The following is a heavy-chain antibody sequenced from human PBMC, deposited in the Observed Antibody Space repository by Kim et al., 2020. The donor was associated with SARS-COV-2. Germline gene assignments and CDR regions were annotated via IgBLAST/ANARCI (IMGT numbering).Heavy chain of an antibody. J-gene: IGHJ4*02. V-gene: IGHV4-39*07. CDR1: GGSIDTNTYY. CDR2: IYYSGNT. CDR3: ARSPDRQGYVHFDF. D-gene: IGHD3-10*02. Sequence: SETLSLTCTVSGGSIDTNTYYWGWIRQPPGKGLEWIGSIYYSGNTYYSPSLKSRVTISVDTSKNQFSLRLRSVTAADTAVYYCARSPDRQGYVHFDFWGQGTLVTVSS.